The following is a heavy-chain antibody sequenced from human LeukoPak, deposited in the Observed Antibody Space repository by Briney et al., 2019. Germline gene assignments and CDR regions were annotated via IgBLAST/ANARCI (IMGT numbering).Heavy chain of an antibody. CDR2: IGAAGDT. CDR3: ARSPRGYSYGHIDY. J-gene: IGHJ4*02. CDR1: GFNLSYYD. D-gene: IGHD5-18*01. Sequence: GGSLRLSCAASGFNLSYYDMHWVRQTTGKGLECVSVIGAAGDTYYPGSVKGRFTISRENARNSLYLQMNSLRAEDTAVYYCARSPRGYSYGHIDYWGQGTLVTVSS. V-gene: IGHV3-13*01.